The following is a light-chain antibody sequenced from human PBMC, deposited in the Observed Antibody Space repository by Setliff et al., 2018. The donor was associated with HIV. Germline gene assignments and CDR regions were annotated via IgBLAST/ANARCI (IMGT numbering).Light chain of an antibody. CDR2: DVT. CDR3: SSYTGTSTFV. Sequence: QSVLTQPASVSGPPGQSITISCTGTSSDVGHNNYVSWYQQHPGKAPQLIIFDVTKRPSGVSNRFSGSKSGNTASLTISGLQAEDEGDYYCSSYTGTSTFVFGTGTKGTVL. J-gene: IGLJ1*01. V-gene: IGLV2-14*03. CDR1: SSDVGHNNY.